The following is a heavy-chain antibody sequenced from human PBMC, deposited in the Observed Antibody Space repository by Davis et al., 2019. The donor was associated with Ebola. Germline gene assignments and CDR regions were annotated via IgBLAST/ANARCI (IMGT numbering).Heavy chain of an antibody. J-gene: IGHJ4*02. CDR3: ARVRWEGGRRTSDRGYFDY. CDR2: IYYSGST. D-gene: IGHD1-26*01. CDR1: GGSISSSSYY. Sequence: PSETLSLTCTVSGGSISSSSYYWGWIRQPPGKGLEWIGSIYYSGSTYYNPSLKSRVTISVDTSKNQFSLKLSSVTAADTAVYYCARVRWEGGRRTSDRGYFDYWGQGTLVTVSS. V-gene: IGHV4-39*07.